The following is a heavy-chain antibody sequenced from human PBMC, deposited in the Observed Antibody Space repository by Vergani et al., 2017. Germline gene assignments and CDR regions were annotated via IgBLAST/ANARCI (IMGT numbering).Heavy chain of an antibody. CDR2: IKQDGSEK. CDR3: AGADLGYYFDY. V-gene: IGHV3-7*03. Sequence: EVQLVESGGGLVQPGGSLRLSCAASGFTFSSYWMSWVRQAPGKGLEWVANIKQDGSEKYYVDSVKGRFTISRDNAKNSLYLQMNSLRAEDTAVYYCAGADLGYYFDYRGQGILFTVSS. J-gene: IGHJ4*02. D-gene: IGHD7-27*01. CDR1: GFTFSSYW.